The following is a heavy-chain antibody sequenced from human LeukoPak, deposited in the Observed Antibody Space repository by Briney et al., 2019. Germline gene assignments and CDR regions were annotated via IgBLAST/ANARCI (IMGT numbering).Heavy chain of an antibody. Sequence: GGSLRLSCAASGFTFSSYWMSWVRQAPGRGLEWVAHIKQEESEKYNVDSVKGRFTISRDNAKKSLYLQMNSLRAEDTAMYYCARTTNDDSSRYHYYFDYWGQGTLVTVSS. V-gene: IGHV3-7*05. CDR3: ARTTNDDSSRYHYYFDY. CDR1: GFTFSSYW. CDR2: IKQEESEK. J-gene: IGHJ4*02. D-gene: IGHD3-22*01.